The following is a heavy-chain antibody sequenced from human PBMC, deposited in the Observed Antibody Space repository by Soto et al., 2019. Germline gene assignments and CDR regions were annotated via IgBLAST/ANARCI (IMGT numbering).Heavy chain of an antibody. J-gene: IGHJ4*02. CDR3: ARSGPGITIFGVVTNLFDY. CDR1: GYTFTSYA. CDR2: INAGNGNT. D-gene: IGHD3-3*01. V-gene: IGHV1-3*01. Sequence: QVQLVQSGAEVKKPGASVKVSCKASGYTFTSYAMHWVRQAPGQRLKWMGWINAGNGNTKYSQKFQGRVTITRDTSASTAYMELSSLRSEDTAVYYCARSGPGITIFGVVTNLFDYWGQGTLVTVSS.